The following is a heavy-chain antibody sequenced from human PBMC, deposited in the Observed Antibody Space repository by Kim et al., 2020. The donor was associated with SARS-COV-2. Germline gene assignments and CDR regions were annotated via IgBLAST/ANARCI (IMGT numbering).Heavy chain of an antibody. Sequence: SQKFQGRVTITRDTSASTAYMELSSLRSEDTAVYYCARVEGSSWTDAFDIWGQGTMVTVSS. CDR3: ARVEGSSWTDAFDI. V-gene: IGHV1-3*01. D-gene: IGHD6-13*01. J-gene: IGHJ3*02.